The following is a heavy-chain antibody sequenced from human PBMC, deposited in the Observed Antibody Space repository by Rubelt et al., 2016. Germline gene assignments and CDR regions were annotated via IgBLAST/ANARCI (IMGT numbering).Heavy chain of an antibody. CDR2: IKQDGSEK. V-gene: IGHV3-7*02. CDR3: VVAAG. J-gene: IGHJ4*02. Sequence: GKGLEWVANIKQDGSEKYYVDSVKGRFTISRDNAKNSLYLQMNSLRAEDTAVYYCVVAAGWGQGTLVTVSS. D-gene: IGHD2-15*01.